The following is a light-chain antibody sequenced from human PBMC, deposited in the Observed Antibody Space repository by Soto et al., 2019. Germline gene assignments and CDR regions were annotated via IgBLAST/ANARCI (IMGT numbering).Light chain of an antibody. CDR1: QSLVYSDGHTY. J-gene: IGKJ5*01. CDR2: KVS. V-gene: IGKV2-30*01. CDR3: MQGTHWPLT. Sequence: VVMTLSPLSLPATLGQPASISCRSSQSLVYSDGHTYLNWFQQRPGQSPRRLIYKVSNRDSGVPDRFSGSGSGTDFTLKISRVEAEDVGVYYCMQGTHWPLTFGQGTRLEIK.